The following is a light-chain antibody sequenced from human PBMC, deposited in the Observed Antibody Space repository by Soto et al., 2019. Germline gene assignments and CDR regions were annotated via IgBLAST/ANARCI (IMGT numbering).Light chain of an antibody. CDR1: QSISSN. CDR2: GAS. V-gene: IGKV3-20*01. CDR3: QQYGSSPPIT. Sequence: EIVLTQSPATLSLSPGERATLSCRASQSISSNLAWYQQKLGQAPRLLIYGASSRATGIPDRFSGSGSGTDFTLTISRLEPEDFAVYYCQQYGSSPPITFGGGTKVDIK. J-gene: IGKJ4*01.